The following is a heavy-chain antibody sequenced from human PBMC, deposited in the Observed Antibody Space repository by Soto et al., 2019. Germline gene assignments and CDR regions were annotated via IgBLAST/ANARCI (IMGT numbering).Heavy chain of an antibody. CDR3: ARAGLIYCSSTSCYTNYYYGMDV. Sequence: ASVKVSCKASVYTFTSYGISWVRQAPGQGLEWMGWISAYNGNSNYAQKLQGRVTMTTDTSTSKAYMELRSLRSDDTAVYYCARAGLIYCSSTSCYTNYYYGMDVWGQGTTVTVSS. CDR1: VYTFTSYG. D-gene: IGHD2-2*02. V-gene: IGHV1-18*04. J-gene: IGHJ6*02. CDR2: ISAYNGNS.